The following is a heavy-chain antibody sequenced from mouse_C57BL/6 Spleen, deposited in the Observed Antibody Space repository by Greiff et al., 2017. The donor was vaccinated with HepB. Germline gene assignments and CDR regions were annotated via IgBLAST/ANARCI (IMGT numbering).Heavy chain of an antibody. V-gene: IGHV1-69*01. CDR1: GYTFTSYW. J-gene: IGHJ2*01. Sequence: VQLQQPGAELVMPGASVKLSCKASGYTFTSYWMHWVKQRPGQGLEWIGEIDPSDSYTNYNQKFKGKSTLTVDKSSSTAYMQLSSLTSEDSAVYYCARGGTGGNYWGQGTTLTVSS. CDR3: ARGGTGGNY. D-gene: IGHD4-1*01. CDR2: IDPSDSYT.